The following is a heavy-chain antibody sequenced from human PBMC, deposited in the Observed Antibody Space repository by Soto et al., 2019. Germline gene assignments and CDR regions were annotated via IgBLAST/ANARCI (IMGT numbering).Heavy chain of an antibody. CDR2: INPFDGSR. CDR1: GYIFTSYY. J-gene: IGHJ4*01. V-gene: IGHV1-46*03. CDR3: SRVDPGETSPFDR. Sequence: ASVKVSCKASGYIFTSYYIHWVRQDPGQGLEWMGWINPFDGSRMFAQSFQGRVTMTRDTSTSTVYMEVSSLRSEYTAVYYCSRVDPGETSPFDRWGQ. D-gene: IGHD3-10*01.